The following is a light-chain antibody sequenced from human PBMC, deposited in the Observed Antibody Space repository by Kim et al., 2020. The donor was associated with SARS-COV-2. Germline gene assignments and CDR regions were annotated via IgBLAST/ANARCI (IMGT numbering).Light chain of an antibody. J-gene: IGKJ4*01. CDR3: MQALQTPLT. CDR2: LGS. V-gene: IGKV2-28*01. CDR1: QSLLFVNGYNY. Sequence: EIVMTQSPLSLPVTPGEPASISCRSSQSLLFVNGYNYLDWYLQKPGQSPQLLIYLGSNRASGVPDRFSGSGSGTDFILKISRVEAEDVGVYYCMQALQTPLTFGGGTKLEI.